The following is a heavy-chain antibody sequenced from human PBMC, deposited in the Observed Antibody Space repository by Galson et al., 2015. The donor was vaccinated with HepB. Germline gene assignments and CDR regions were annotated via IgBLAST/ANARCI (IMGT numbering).Heavy chain of an antibody. CDR2: INGRGPNR. D-gene: IGHD3-16*01. Sequence: SLRLSCAGSGFIFRHHAMAWIRQAPGTGLEWVSGINGRGPNRSSSDAGKGRFSISRANSKDTVFLQMDNPRAEDTAVYYCVKEGSWFGGDWFDPWGQGALVTVS. CDR1: GFIFRHHA. CDR3: VKEGSWFGGDWFDP. J-gene: IGHJ5*02. V-gene: IGHV3-23*01.